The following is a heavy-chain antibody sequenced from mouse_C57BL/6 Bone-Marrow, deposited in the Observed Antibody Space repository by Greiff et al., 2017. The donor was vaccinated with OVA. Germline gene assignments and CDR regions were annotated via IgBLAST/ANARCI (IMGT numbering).Heavy chain of an antibody. Sequence: EVQLQQSGAELVKPGASVKLSCTASGFNIKDYYMHWVKQRTEQGLEWIGRIDPEDGETKYAQKFQGKATITADTSSNTAYLQLSSLTSEDTAVYYCASMVTTQAWFAYWGQGTLVTVSA. J-gene: IGHJ3*01. CDR3: ASMVTTQAWFAY. V-gene: IGHV14-2*01. CDR1: GFNIKDYY. CDR2: IDPEDGET. D-gene: IGHD2-2*01.